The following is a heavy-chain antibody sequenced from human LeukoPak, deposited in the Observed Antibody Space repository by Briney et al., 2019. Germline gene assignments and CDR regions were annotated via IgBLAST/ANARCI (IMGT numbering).Heavy chain of an antibody. CDR1: GGSFTDYF. J-gene: IGHJ6*02. CDR3: ARGRIAKIVVVHSFSYDMDV. V-gene: IGHV4-34*01. D-gene: IGHD3-22*01. Sequence: PSETLSLTCTVFGGSFTDYFWTWIRHSPGKGLEWIGEINDYTGDTKYNPSLNSRVSISLEKSKNQLSLGLRSVTAADTAVYYCARGRIAKIVVVHSFSYDMDVWGQGTTVTVSS. CDR2: INDYTGDT.